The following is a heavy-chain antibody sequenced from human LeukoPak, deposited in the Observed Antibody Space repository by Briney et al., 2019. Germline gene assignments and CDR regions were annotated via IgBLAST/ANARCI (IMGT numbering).Heavy chain of an antibody. D-gene: IGHD3-10*01. V-gene: IGHV5-51*01. CDR2: IYPGDSDT. CDR1: GYRFTNYW. Sequence: GESLKISCKGSGYRFTNYWIVWVRQMPGKGLEWMGIIYPGDSDTRYSPSFQGQVTISADKSINTAYVQWSSLKASDTAMYYCARQDPAGEYYFDHWGQGTLVTVST. CDR3: ARQDPAGEYYFDH. J-gene: IGHJ4*02.